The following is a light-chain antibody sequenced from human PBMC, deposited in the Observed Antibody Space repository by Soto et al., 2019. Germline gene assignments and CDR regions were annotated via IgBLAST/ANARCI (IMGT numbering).Light chain of an antibody. CDR3: QQYYSTPLT. V-gene: IGKV4-1*01. CDR2: WTS. Sequence: DIVMTQSPDSLAVSLGERATINGKSSQTVLYNSTNDNYLAWYQQKPGQPPKLLIYWTSTRESGVPDRFSGSGSVTDFALTISSLQAEDVAVYYCQQYYSTPLTFGGGTKVEIK. CDR1: QTVLYNSTNDNY. J-gene: IGKJ4*01.